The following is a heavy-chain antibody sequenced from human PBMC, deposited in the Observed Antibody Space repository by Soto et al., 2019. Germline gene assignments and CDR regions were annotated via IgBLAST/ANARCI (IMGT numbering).Heavy chain of an antibody. D-gene: IGHD6-19*01. CDR1: GYSFTGYY. V-gene: IGHV1-2*02. CDR3: ASLQTSGWYGVH. J-gene: IGHJ4*02. Sequence: QVQLVQSGADVKQPGASVKVSCKASGYSFTGYYIHWLRQAPGQGLEWMGWIYTNSGDTKSAQKFQGRLTLTRDTSITTAYMELSSLRSDDTAIYYCASLQTSGWYGVHWGQGTLVTVSS. CDR2: IYTNSGDT.